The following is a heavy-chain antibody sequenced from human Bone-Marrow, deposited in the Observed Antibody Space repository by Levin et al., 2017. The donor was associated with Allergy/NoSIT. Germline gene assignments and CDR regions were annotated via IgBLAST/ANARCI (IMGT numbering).Heavy chain of an antibody. CDR2: IYYSGST. Sequence: SQTLSLTCTVSGGSISSGDCYWSWIRQPPGKGLEWIGYIYYSGSTYYNPSLKSRVTISVDTSKNQFSLKLSSVTAADTAVYYCARGGGGVRFDYWGQGTLVTVSS. CDR1: GGSISSGDCY. CDR3: ARGGGGVRFDY. D-gene: IGHD2-8*02. V-gene: IGHV4-30-4*01. J-gene: IGHJ4*02.